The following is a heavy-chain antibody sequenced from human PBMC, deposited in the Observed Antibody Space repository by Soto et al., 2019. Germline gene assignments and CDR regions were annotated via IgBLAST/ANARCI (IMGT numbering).Heavy chain of an antibody. CDR3: ARNFDRVPLRAFDV. Sequence: QVQLQQWGAGLLKPSGTLSRTCAVYGGSLSPYYWSWIRQSPEMGLEWIGEISHRGRTNYNPSLRSGVTISEDKSQNQFSLELTSVTAADTALYYCARNFDRVPLRAFDVWGQGAMVIVSS. D-gene: IGHD3-9*01. J-gene: IGHJ3*01. V-gene: IGHV4-34*02. CDR1: GGSLSPYY. CDR2: ISHRGRT.